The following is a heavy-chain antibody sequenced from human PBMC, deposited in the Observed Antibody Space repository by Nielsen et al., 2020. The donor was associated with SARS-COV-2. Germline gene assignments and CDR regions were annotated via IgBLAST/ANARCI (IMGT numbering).Heavy chain of an antibody. CDR3: ARASPRTIFGVVIIGGSLDY. CDR1: GFTFSSYA. D-gene: IGHD3-3*01. Sequence: GSLRLSCAASGFTFSSYAMSWIRQPPGKGLEWIGEINHSGSTNYNPSLKSRVTISVDTSKNQFSLKLSSVTAADTAVYYGARASPRTIFGVVIIGGSLDYWGQGTLVTVSS. CDR2: INHSGST. J-gene: IGHJ4*02. V-gene: IGHV4-34*01.